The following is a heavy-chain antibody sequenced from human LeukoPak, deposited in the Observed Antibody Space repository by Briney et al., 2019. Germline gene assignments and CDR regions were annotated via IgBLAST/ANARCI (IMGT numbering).Heavy chain of an antibody. J-gene: IGHJ5*02. CDR3: AKVLYDILTGYYRS. CDR2: ISGSGGST. V-gene: IGHV3-23*01. CDR1: GFTFSSYA. D-gene: IGHD3-9*01. Sequence: PGGSLRLSCAASGFTFSSYAMSWVRQAPGKGLEWVSVISGSGGSTYYADSVKGRFTISRDNSKNTLYLQMNSLRAEDTAVYYCAKVLYDILTGYYRSWGQGTLVTVSS.